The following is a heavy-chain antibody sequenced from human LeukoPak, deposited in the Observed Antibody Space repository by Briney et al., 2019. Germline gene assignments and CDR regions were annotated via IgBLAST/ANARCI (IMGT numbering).Heavy chain of an antibody. D-gene: IGHD6-19*01. CDR3: ARGLQTGYSSGWYEEGDY. V-gene: IGHV4-34*01. CDR1: GGSFSGYY. CDR2: INHSGST. Sequence: PSETLSLTCAVYGGSFSGYYWSWIRQPPGKGLEWIGEINHSGSTNYNPSLKSRVTISVDTSKNQFSLKLSSVTAADTAVYYCARGLQTGYSSGWYEEGDYWGQGTLVTVSS. J-gene: IGHJ4*02.